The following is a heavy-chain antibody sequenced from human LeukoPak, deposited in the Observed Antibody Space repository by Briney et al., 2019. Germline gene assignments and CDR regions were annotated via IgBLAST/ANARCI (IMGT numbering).Heavy chain of an antibody. CDR3: AGLYYVWGSYRSKYYFDY. J-gene: IGHJ4*02. V-gene: IGHV4-59*01. CDR2: IYCSGST. Sequence: SETLSLTCTVSGGSISSYYWSWIRQPPGKGLEWIGYIYCSGSTNYNPSLKSRVTISVDTSKNQFSLKLSSVTAADTAVYYCAGLYYVWGSYRSKYYFDYWGQGTLVTVSS. D-gene: IGHD3-16*02. CDR1: GGSISSYY.